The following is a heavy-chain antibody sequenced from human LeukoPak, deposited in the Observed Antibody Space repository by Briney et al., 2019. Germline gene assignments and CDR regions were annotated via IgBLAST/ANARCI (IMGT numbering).Heavy chain of an antibody. CDR1: GASISSYQ. Sequence: SETLSLTCTVSGASISSYQWSWIRQPAGKGLEWIGRIYSSGSTNYNPSLKSRVTMSIDTSKTQFSLWLISVTALDTAVYYCAREDGSGTYDYWGQGTLVTVSS. V-gene: IGHV4-4*07. J-gene: IGHJ4*02. CDR3: AREDGSGTYDY. CDR2: IYSSGST. D-gene: IGHD3-10*01.